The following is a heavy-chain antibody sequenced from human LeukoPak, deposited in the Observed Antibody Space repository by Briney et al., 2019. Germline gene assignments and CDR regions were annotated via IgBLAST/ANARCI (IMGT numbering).Heavy chain of an antibody. CDR2: ISYDGSNK. CDR3: AKVGPEYYYYMDV. Sequence: GRSLRLSCAASGFTFSSYAMHWVRQAPGKGLEWVAVISYDGSNKYGDSVKGRFTISRDNSKNTLYLQMNSLRAEDTAVYYCAKVGPEYYYYMDVWGKGTTVTVSS. CDR1: GFTFSSYA. D-gene: IGHD1-14*01. V-gene: IGHV3-30*04. J-gene: IGHJ6*03.